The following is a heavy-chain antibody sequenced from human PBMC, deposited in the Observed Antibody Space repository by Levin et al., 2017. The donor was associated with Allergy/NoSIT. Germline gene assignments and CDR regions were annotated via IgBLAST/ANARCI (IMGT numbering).Heavy chain of an antibody. CDR3: ARHLGAAGREYDY. CDR2: IGASSGTT. J-gene: IGHJ4*02. Sequence: HAGGSLRLSCTASGFTFSNYPMSWVRQTPGKGLEWVSAIGASSGTTYYADSVKGRFTISKDYSKDILYLQMNSLRAEDTAVYYCARHLGAAGREYDYWGRGTLVTVSS. D-gene: IGHD6-13*01. CDR1: GFTFSNYP. V-gene: IGHV3-23*01.